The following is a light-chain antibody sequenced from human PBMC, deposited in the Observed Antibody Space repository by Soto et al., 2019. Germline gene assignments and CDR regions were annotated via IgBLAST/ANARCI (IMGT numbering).Light chain of an antibody. CDR2: DVS. Sequence: QSVLTQPASVSGSPGQSITISCTGTSSDVGGYNYVSWYQQHPGKAPKFMIYDVSNRPSGVSHRFSGSKSDTTASLTISGRQADDEADYYCSSSTTSNIRHIVFGTGTKLTVL. V-gene: IGLV2-14*01. CDR3: SSSTTSNIRHIV. CDR1: SSDVGGYNY. J-gene: IGLJ1*01.